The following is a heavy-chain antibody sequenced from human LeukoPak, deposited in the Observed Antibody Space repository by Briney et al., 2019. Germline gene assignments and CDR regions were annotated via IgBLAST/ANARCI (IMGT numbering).Heavy chain of an antibody. CDR1: GGSISSGDYY. D-gene: IGHD4-17*01. CDR2: IYYSGST. J-gene: IGHJ6*02. V-gene: IGHV4-30-4*08. CDR3: ARGRLSTTVTLYYYYGMDV. Sequence: KASQTLSLTCTVSGGSISSGDYYWSWIRQPPGKGLEWIGYIYYSGSTYYNPSLKSRVTISVDTSKNQFSLKLSSVTAADTAVYYCARGRLSTTVTLYYYYGMDVWGQGTTVTVSS.